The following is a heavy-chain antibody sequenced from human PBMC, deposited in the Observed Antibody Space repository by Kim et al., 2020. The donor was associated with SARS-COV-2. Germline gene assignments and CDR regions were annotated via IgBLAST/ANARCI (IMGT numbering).Heavy chain of an antibody. Sequence: GGSLRLSCEMYGFKFERFAVHWVRQPPGKGLEWVSGLSLDSDRIGYADSVKGRFTVSRDKAKDTLYLQMASLRIEDTAFYYCTRDLISEGADYWGQGTL. CDR1: GFKFERFA. V-gene: IGHV3-9*01. CDR2: LSLDSDRI. CDR3: TRDLISEGADY. J-gene: IGHJ4*02.